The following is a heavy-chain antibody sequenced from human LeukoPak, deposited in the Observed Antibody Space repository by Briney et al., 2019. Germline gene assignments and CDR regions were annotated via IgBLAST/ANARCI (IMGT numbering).Heavy chain of an antibody. CDR1: GYTFTGYY. V-gene: IGHV1-2*02. CDR2: INPNSGGT. D-gene: IGHD3-10*01. Sequence: ASVKVSCKASGYTFTGYYMHWVRQAPGQGLEWMGWINPNSGGTNYAQKFQGRVTMTRDTSISTAYMELSRLRSDDTAVYYCARALGPLWFGDTKRVRPFDPWGQGTLVTVSS. J-gene: IGHJ5*02. CDR3: ARALGPLWFGDTKRVRPFDP.